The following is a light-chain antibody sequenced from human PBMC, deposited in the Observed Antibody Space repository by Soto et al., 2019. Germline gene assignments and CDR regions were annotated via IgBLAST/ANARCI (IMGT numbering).Light chain of an antibody. CDR3: SSYTSDSSYV. CDR1: SSDVGLYDY. CDR2: AVS. V-gene: IGLV2-14*01. J-gene: IGLJ1*01. Sequence: QSVLTQPASVSGSPGQSITISCTGTSSDVGLYDYVSWYQQHPGKAPQLMIYAVSNRPSGVSNRFSASKSGNTASLFISGLRAEDEADYYCSSYTSDSSYVFGSGTKVT.